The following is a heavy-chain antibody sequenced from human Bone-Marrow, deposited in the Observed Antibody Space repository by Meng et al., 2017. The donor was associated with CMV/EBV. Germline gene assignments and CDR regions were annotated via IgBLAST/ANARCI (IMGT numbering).Heavy chain of an antibody. CDR3: ARDPPSQPARYCSSTSCDRDLLYYYVIAV. CDR1: GFTFSSYA. J-gene: IGHJ6*02. CDR2: ISYDGSNK. V-gene: IGHV3-30-3*01. D-gene: IGHD2-2*01. Sequence: GESLKISCAASGFTFSSYAMHWVRQAPGKGLEWVAVISYDGSNKYYADSVKGRFTISRDNSKNTLYLQMNSLRAEDTAVYYCARDPPSQPARYCSSTSCDRDLLYYYVIAVWGQGTTVTVSS.